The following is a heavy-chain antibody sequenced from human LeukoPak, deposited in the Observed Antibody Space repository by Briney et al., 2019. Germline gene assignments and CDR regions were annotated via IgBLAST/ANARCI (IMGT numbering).Heavy chain of an antibody. V-gene: IGHV4-38-2*01. Sequence: SETLSLTCAVSRYSISNDYYWGWIRQPPGRRLEWIGSIYPSGTTYYNPSLKSRVAMSVDTSKNQFSLKLTSVTAADTAVYYCARGIDYQLPTRYYFDYWGRGTLVTVSS. J-gene: IGHJ4*02. D-gene: IGHD2-2*01. CDR1: RYSISNDYY. CDR2: IYPSGTT. CDR3: ARGIDYQLPTRYYFDY.